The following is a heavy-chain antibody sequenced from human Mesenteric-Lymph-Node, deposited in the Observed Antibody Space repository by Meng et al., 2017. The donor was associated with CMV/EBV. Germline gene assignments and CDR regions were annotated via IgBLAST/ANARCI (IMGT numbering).Heavy chain of an antibody. CDR1: GYTFTSYY. J-gene: IGHJ6*02. V-gene: IGHV1-46*01. Sequence: ASVKVSCKASGYTFTSYYMHWVRQAPGQGLEWMGIINPSGGSTSYAQKFQGRVTMTRDTSTSTVYMELSSLRSEDTAVYYCAMRGTGYCRGSSCNQPDYYYYGMDVWGQGTTVTVSS. D-gene: IGHD2-2*01. CDR3: AMRGTGYCRGSSCNQPDYYYYGMDV. CDR2: INPSGGST.